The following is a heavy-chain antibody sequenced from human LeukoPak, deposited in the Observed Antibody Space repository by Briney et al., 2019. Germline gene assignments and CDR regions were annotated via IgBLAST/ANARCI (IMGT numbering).Heavy chain of an antibody. D-gene: IGHD6-19*01. CDR1: GGTFSSYA. Sequence: GASVKVSCKASGGTFSSYAISWVRQAPRRGLEWMGGIITIFGTANYAQKFQGRVTITTDESTSTAYMELRSLRSEDTALYYCARDLRYSTGYDYWGQGTLVTVSS. CDR2: IITIFGTA. CDR3: ARDLRYSTGYDY. J-gene: IGHJ4*02. V-gene: IGHV1-69*05.